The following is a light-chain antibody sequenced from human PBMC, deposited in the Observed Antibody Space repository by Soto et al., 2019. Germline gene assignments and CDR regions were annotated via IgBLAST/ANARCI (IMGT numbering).Light chain of an antibody. Sequence: QSALTQPASVSGSPGQSITISCTGTSSDVGGYNYVCWYQQYLGKAPKLMIFEVNSRPSGVPNRFSGSKSGTSASLAITGLQAEDEADYYCQSYDSSLSGYVFGRGTKVT. CDR1: SSDVGGYNY. J-gene: IGLJ1*01. V-gene: IGLV2-14*01. CDR3: QSYDSSLSGYV. CDR2: EVN.